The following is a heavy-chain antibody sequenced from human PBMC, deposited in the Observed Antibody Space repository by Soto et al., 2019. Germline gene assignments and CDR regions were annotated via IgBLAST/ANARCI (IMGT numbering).Heavy chain of an antibody. CDR1: GFTLSTYE. CDR3: VTSLSGYYYNY. V-gene: IGHV3-48*03. Sequence: PGGSLRLSCAASGFTLSTYEMMWVRQVPGKGLEWVSYISKSGTTTYYADSVRGRFTISRDNAKDSLDLQMNSLRAEDTAVYYCVTSLSGYYYNYWGQGTLVTVSS. D-gene: IGHD3-22*01. CDR2: ISKSGTTT. J-gene: IGHJ4*02.